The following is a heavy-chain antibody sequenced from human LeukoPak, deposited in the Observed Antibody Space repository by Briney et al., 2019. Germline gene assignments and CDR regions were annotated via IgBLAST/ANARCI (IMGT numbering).Heavy chain of an antibody. Sequence: PGGSLRLSCAASGFTFSSYAMSWVRQAPGKGLEWVSAISGSGGSTYYADSVKGRFTISRDNSKNTLYLQMNSLRAEDTAVYYCAKDRDGGWYYLGAFDIWGQGTMVTVSS. V-gene: IGHV3-23*01. D-gene: IGHD6-19*01. CDR1: GFTFSSYA. CDR2: ISGSGGST. J-gene: IGHJ3*02. CDR3: AKDRDGGWYYLGAFDI.